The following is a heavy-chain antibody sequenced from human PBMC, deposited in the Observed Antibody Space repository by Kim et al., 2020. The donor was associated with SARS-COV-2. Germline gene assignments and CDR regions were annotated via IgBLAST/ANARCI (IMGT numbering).Heavy chain of an antibody. Sequence: ASVKVSCKASGYTFTSYDINWVRQATGQGLEWMGWMNPNSGNTGYAQKFQGRVTMTRNTSISTAYMELSSLRSEDTAVYYCARGVEYCKGGSCYPWFDPCGQGTLLTVSS. CDR3: ARGVEYCKGGSCYPWFDP. CDR1: GYTFTSYD. D-gene: IGHD2-15*01. V-gene: IGHV1-8*02. CDR2: MNPNSGNT. J-gene: IGHJ5*02.